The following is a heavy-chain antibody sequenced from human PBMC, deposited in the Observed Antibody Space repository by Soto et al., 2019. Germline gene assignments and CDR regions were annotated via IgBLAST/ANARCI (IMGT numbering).Heavy chain of an antibody. Sequence: QVQLQESGPGLVKPSQTLSLTCTVSGRSISSGGYYWSWIRQHPGKGLEWIGYIYYSGSTYYNPSLKSRVTKSVDTSKNQFSLKLSSVTAADTAVYYCARVTDCSSTSCYYDAFDIWGQGTMVTVSS. CDR1: GRSISSGGYY. V-gene: IGHV4-31*03. D-gene: IGHD2-2*01. J-gene: IGHJ3*02. CDR2: IYYSGST. CDR3: ARVTDCSSTSCYYDAFDI.